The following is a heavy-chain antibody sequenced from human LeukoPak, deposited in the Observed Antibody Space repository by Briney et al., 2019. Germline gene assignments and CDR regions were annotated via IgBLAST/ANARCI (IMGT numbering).Heavy chain of an antibody. CDR2: IYTSGST. CDR3: ARDSVVAGNKRALDY. CDR1: GGSISSYY. Sequence: SETLSLTCTVSGGSISSYYWSWIRQPAGKGLEWIGRIYTSGSTNYNPSLKSRVTISVDKSKNQFSPKLSSVTAADTAVYYCARDSVVAGNKRALDYWGQGTLVTVSS. V-gene: IGHV4-4*07. D-gene: IGHD6-19*01. J-gene: IGHJ4*02.